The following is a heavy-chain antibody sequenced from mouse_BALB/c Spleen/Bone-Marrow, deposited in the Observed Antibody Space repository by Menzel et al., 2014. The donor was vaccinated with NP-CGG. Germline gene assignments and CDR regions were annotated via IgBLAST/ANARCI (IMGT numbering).Heavy chain of an antibody. Sequence: VNLQESGAELARPGASVKLSCKASGYTFXSYWMHWVKQRPGQGLEWIGAIYPGDGDTRYTQKFKGKATLTADKSSSTAYMQLSSLASEDSAVYYCARGDPFDYWGQGTTLTVSS. V-gene: IGHV1-87*01. CDR2: IYPGDGDT. CDR1: GYTFXSYW. CDR3: ARGDPFDY. J-gene: IGHJ2*01.